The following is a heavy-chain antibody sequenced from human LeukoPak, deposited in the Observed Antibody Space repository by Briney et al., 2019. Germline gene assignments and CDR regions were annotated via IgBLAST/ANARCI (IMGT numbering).Heavy chain of an antibody. CDR3: AKIGPYDSSCYYNKEFDY. CDR2: ISAYNGNT. CDR1: GYTFTSYG. J-gene: IGHJ4*02. D-gene: IGHD3-22*01. Sequence: ASVKVSCKASGYTFTSYGISWVRQAPGQGLEWMGWISAYNGNTNYAQKLQGRVTMTTDTSTSTAYMELRSLRSDDTAVYYCAKIGPYDSSCYYNKEFDYWGQGTLVTVSS. V-gene: IGHV1-18*01.